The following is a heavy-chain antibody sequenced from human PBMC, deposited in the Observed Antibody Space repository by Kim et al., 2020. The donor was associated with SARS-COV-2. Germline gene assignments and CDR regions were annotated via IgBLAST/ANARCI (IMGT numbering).Heavy chain of an antibody. D-gene: IGHD2-2*02. J-gene: IGHJ4*02. Sequence: KHYADTVKGRYTISRDNSKNTLYLQMNSLRAEDTAVYYCAKGYRSGAFDYWGQGTLVTVSS. CDR3: AKGYRSGAFDY. CDR2: K. V-gene: IGHV3-33*06.